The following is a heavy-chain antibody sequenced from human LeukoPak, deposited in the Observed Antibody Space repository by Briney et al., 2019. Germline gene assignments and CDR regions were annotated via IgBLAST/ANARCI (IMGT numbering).Heavy chain of an antibody. J-gene: IGHJ4*02. CDR3: AKLFKAYSSSWIDY. V-gene: IGHV3-11*03. D-gene: IGHD6-13*01. CDR1: GFTFSDYY. Sequence: GGSLRLSCAASGFTFSDYYMSWIRQAPGQGLEWVAYISHSSGFTNYADSVKGRFAISRDNAKNSLYLQMDSLRAEDTAIYYCAKLFKAYSSSWIDYWGQGKPGHRLL. CDR2: ISHSSGFT.